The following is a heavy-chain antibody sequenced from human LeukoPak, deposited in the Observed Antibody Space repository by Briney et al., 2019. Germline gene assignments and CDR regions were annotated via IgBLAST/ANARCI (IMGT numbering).Heavy chain of an antibody. Sequence: PGGSLRLSCAASGFTVSTNYVSWVRPAPGKGLEWVSVIYRSGSTYYADSVKGRFTISRDNSKHTLYLPMNRLRAEDTTVYYCARGSRRLVDFHYWGQGTLVTVSS. J-gene: IGHJ4*02. CDR2: IYRSGST. D-gene: IGHD6-19*01. CDR1: GFTVSTNY. CDR3: ARGSRRLVDFHY. V-gene: IGHV3-53*01.